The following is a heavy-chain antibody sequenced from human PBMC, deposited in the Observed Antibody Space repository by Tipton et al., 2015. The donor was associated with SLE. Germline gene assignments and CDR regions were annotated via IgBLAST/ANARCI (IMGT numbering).Heavy chain of an antibody. CDR3: ARIRDGYLDDAFDI. CDR2: IYASGST. J-gene: IGHJ3*02. Sequence: GLVKPSETLSLTCTVSDGSISDYYWTWIRQPAGEGLEWIGRIYASGSTNYNPSLKSRVTVSVDTSKNQFSLKLSSVTAADTAVYYCARIRDGYLDDAFDIWGQGTMVTVSS. CDR1: DGSISDYY. D-gene: IGHD5-24*01. V-gene: IGHV4-4*07.